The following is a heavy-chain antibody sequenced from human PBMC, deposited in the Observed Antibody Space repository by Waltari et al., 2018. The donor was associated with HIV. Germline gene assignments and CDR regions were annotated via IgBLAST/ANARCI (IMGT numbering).Heavy chain of an antibody. CDR2: IYSRGST. J-gene: IGHJ6*02. CDR1: GGSISRARYY. Sequence: QVKLQESGPGLVQHSQTLSLTCPVSGGSISRARYYWSWVRQPAGKGLQWIGRIYSRGSTNYNPSLKSRVTISADTSKNQFSLKLNSVTAADTAVYFCARDSSDYYYGLDVWGQGTTVTVSS. V-gene: IGHV4-61*02. CDR3: ARDSSDYYYGLDV. D-gene: IGHD6-6*01.